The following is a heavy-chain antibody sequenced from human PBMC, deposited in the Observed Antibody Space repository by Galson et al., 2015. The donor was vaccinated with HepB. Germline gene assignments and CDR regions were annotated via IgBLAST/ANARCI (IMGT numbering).Heavy chain of an antibody. CDR2: IYYSGGT. D-gene: IGHD2-2*01. V-gene: IGHV4-59*08. J-gene: IGHJ6*02. CDR1: GGSISSYY. CDR3: ARGALCLSCYYYGMDV. Sequence: ETLSLTCTVSGGSISSYYWSWMRQPPGKGLEWIGYIYYSGGTNYNPSLKSRVTLSVDTSKNQFSLKLSSVTAADTAVYYCARGALCLSCYYYGMDVWGQGTTVTVSS.